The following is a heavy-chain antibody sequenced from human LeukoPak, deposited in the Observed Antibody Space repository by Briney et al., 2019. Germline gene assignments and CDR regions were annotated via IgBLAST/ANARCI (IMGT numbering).Heavy chain of an antibody. Sequence: ASVKVSCKASGGTFSSYAISWVRQAPGQGLEWMGGIIPIFGTANYAQKFQGRVTITTDESTSTAYMELSSLRSEDTAVYYCARGRYYSILTTYTPPNYWGQGTLVTVSS. CDR1: GGTFSSYA. CDR3: ARGRYYSILTTYTPPNY. V-gene: IGHV1-69*05. CDR2: IIPIFGTA. J-gene: IGHJ4*02. D-gene: IGHD3-9*01.